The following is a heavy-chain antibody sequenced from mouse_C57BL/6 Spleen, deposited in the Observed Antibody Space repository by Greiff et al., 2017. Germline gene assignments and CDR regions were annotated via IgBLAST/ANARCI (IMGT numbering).Heavy chain of an antibody. V-gene: IGHV5-16*01. CDR3: ARASNYVRYAMDY. J-gene: IGHJ4*01. Sequence: EVMLVESEGGLVQPGSSMKLSCTASGFTFSDYYMAWVRQVPEKGLEWVANINYDGSSTYYLDSLKSRFIISRDNAKNILYLQMSSLKAEDTATYYCARASNYVRYAMDYWGQGTSVTVSS. CDR1: GFTFSDYY. D-gene: IGHD2-5*01. CDR2: INYDGSST.